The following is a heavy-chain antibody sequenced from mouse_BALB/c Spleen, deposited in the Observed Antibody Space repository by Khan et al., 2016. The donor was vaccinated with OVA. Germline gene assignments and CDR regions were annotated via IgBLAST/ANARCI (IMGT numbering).Heavy chain of an antibody. CDR3: TRNGFGNYESWDY. V-gene: IGHV1-5*01. CDR2: IYPGNSDT. J-gene: IGHJ2*01. CDR1: GYTFTNYW. Sequence: EVGLVESGTVLARPGASVKMSCKGSGYTFTNYWMHWVKQRPGQGLEWIGVIYPGNSDTNYNQKFKGKAKLTAVTSTSTAYMELNSLTNEDSAVYYCTRNGFGNYESWDYWGQGTTLTVSS. D-gene: IGHD2-1*01.